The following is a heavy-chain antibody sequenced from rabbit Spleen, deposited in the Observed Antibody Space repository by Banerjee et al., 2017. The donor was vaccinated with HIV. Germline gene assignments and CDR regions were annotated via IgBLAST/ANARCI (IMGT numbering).Heavy chain of an antibody. V-gene: IGHV1S45*01. J-gene: IGHJ6*01. CDR3: ARDTSSSFSSYGMDL. CDR1: GFSFSYSYW. D-gene: IGHD1-1*01. Sequence: QEQLEESGGDLVKPEGSLTLTCTASGFSFSYSYWICWVRQAPGKGLEWIACIYVGSGGGTYYANWAKGRFTGSKTSSTTVTLQMTSLTVADTATYFCARDTSSSFSSYGMDLWGPGTLVTVS. CDR2: IYVGSGGGT.